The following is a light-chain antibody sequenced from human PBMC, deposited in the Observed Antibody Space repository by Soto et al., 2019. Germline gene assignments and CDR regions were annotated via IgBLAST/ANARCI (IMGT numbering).Light chain of an antibody. CDR2: GNT. CDR1: SSNIGSTYD. Sequence: QSVLTQPPSVSGAPGQRVTISCTGRSSNIGSTYDVQWFQQLPGTAPKLLIYGNTNRPSGDPDRFSGSKSGTSASLAITGLQAEDEADYYCQSYDNNLEIFGGGTKLTVL. J-gene: IGLJ2*01. V-gene: IGLV1-40*01. CDR3: QSYDNNLEI.